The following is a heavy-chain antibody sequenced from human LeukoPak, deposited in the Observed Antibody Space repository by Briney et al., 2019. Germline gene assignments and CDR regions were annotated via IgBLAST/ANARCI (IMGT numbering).Heavy chain of an antibody. CDR1: VGTLRSYA. V-gene: IGHV1-69*05. D-gene: IGHD6-6*01. J-gene: IGHJ4*02. Sequence: AVKVSCMASVGTLRSYAISWVRPALGQGLEWMGGIIPIFGIANYAQKVQGRVTITTDESTSTVYMKLSSLRSEDTAVYYCARGTGAARLGYYFDYWGQGTLIIVSS. CDR2: IIPIFGIA. CDR3: ARGTGAARLGYYFDY.